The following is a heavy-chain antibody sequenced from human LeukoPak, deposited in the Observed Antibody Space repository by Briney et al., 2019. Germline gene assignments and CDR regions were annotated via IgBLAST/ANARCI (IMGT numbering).Heavy chain of an antibody. Sequence: GGSLRLSCAASGFTFSSYSMNWVRQAPGKGLEWVSSINSSSSYIYYADSVKGRFTISRDNAKISLYLQMNSLRAEDTAVYYCAREPMVGLDYWGQGTLVTVSS. V-gene: IGHV3-21*01. J-gene: IGHJ4*02. CDR3: AREPMVGLDY. CDR2: INSSSSYI. CDR1: GFTFSSYS. D-gene: IGHD3-10*01.